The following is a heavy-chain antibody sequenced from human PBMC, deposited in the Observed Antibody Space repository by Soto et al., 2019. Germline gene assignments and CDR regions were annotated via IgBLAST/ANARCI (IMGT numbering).Heavy chain of an antibody. V-gene: IGHV3-30*18. CDR3: AKTSGYDYVWGSSGLDP. J-gene: IGHJ5*02. CDR2: ISYDGSDK. Sequence: GGSLRLSCAASGFTFSSFGMHWVRQAPDKGLQWVTVISYDGSDKYYADSVKGRFTISRDDSTNTMYLQMNSLRPEDTAVYYCAKTSGYDYVWGSSGLDPWGQGTLVTVSS. CDR1: GFTFSSFG. D-gene: IGHD3-16*01.